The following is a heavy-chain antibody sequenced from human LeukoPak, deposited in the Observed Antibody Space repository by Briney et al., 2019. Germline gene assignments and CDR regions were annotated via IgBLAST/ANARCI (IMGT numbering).Heavy chain of an antibody. V-gene: IGHV3-9*03. D-gene: IGHD6-13*01. J-gene: IGHJ4*02. CDR1: GFTFDDYA. CDR2: ISWNSGSI. CDR3: AKANTSSWNPTPHTYYFDY. Sequence: PGGSLRLSCAASGFTFDDYAMHWVRQAPGKGLEWVSGISWNSGSIGYADSVKGRFTISRDNAKNSLYLQMNSLRAEDMALYYCAKANTSSWNPTPHTYYFDYWGQGTLVTVSS.